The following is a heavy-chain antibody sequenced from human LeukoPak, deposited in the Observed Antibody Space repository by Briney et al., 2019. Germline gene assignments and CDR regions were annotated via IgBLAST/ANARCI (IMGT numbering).Heavy chain of an antibody. CDR3: AKPPGSAGYYLGY. CDR2: ISGSGADT. V-gene: IGHV3-23*01. J-gene: IGHJ4*02. D-gene: IGHD3-22*01. Sequence: GGSLRLSCAASGFTFSSSAMSWVRQAPGKGLEWVSGISGSGADTYYANSVKGRFTISRDESNTLYLQMDSLRAEDTAVYYCAKPPGSAGYYLGYWGQGTLVTVSS. CDR1: GFTFSSSA.